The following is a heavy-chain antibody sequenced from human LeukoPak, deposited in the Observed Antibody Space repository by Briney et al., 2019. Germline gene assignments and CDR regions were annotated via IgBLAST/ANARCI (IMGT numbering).Heavy chain of an antibody. CDR3: ARTMVRGVISAYDYGMDV. J-gene: IGHJ6*02. D-gene: IGHD3-10*01. V-gene: IGHV1-8*01. CDR2: MNPNSGNT. CDR1: GYTFTSYD. Sequence: GASVKVSCKASGYTFTSYDINWVRQATGQGPEWMGWMNPNSGNTGYAQKFQGRVTMTRNTSISTAYMELGSLRSEDTAVYYCARTMVRGVISAYDYGMDVWGQGTTVTVSS.